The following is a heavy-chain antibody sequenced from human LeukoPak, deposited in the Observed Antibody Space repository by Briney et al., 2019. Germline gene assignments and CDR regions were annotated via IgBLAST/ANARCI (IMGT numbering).Heavy chain of an antibody. D-gene: IGHD1-1*01. J-gene: IGHJ3*02. V-gene: IGHV1-24*01. CDR2: FDPDNGET. CDR1: GYTLTELP. Sequence: ASVKVSCKVFGYTLTELPIHWVRQAPGKELEWVGGFDPDNGETTYAQKFQGRLTMTEDTSTDTSYTEVSGLRSEDTAVYYCATRTTGTTDALDIWSQATMATASS. CDR3: ATRTTGTTDALDI.